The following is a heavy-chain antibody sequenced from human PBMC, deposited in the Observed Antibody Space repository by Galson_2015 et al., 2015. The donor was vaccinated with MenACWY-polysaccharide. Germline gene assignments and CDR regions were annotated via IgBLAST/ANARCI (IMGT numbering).Heavy chain of an antibody. CDR1: GGSISSRSYY. D-gene: IGHD3-10*01. CDR2: INHSGST. CDR3: ARGREWFAFEL. Sequence: SEPLSLTCTVSGGSISSRSYYWGWLRQPPGKGLEWIGEINHSGSTNYNPSLKSRVTISLHTSTNQFSLKLRSVTAADTAVHYCARGREWFAFELWGQGTMVTVSS. J-gene: IGHJ3*01. V-gene: IGHV4-39*07.